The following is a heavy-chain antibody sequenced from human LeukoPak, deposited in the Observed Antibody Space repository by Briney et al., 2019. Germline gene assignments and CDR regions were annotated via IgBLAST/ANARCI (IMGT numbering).Heavy chain of an antibody. J-gene: IGHJ5*02. CDR2: MNPNSGNT. V-gene: IGHV1-8*01. CDR3: ARGGAYCSGGSCPLYILYNWFDP. D-gene: IGHD2-15*01. CDR1: GYTFTSYD. Sequence: ASVKVSCKASGYTFTSYDINWVRQATGQGLEWMGWMNPNSGNTGYAQKFQGRVTMTRNTSISTAYMELSSLRSEDTAVYYCARGGAYCSGGSCPLYILYNWFDPWGQGTLVTVSS.